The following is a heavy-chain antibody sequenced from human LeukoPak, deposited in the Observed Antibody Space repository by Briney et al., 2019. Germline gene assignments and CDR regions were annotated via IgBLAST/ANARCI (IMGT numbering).Heavy chain of an antibody. J-gene: IGHJ3*02. D-gene: IGHD3-22*01. CDR2: ISAYNGNT. CDR1: GYTFTSYG. V-gene: IGHV1-18*01. CDR3: ARDWINYYDSSGYYLDAFDI. Sequence: ASVKVSCKASGYTFTSYGISWVRQAPGQGLEWMGWISAYNGNTNYAQKLQGRVTMTTDTSTSTAYMELRSLRSDDTAVYYCARDWINYYDSSGYYLDAFDIWGQGTMVTVSS.